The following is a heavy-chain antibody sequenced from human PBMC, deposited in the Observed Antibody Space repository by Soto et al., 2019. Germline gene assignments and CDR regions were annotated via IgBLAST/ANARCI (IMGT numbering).Heavy chain of an antibody. D-gene: IGHD5-18*01. Sequence: QVQLQESGPGLVKPSQTLSLTCTVSGASVNSGSYFWTWIRQDPGKGLEWIGYSHYSGSAFYNPSLKSRVSISVATSKTQFSLKLSSVTAEDTAVYYCARVDTAMVNYDDYWGQGALVIVSS. V-gene: IGHV4-31*03. CDR3: ARVDTAMVNYDDY. J-gene: IGHJ4*02. CDR1: GASVNSGSYF. CDR2: SHYSGSA.